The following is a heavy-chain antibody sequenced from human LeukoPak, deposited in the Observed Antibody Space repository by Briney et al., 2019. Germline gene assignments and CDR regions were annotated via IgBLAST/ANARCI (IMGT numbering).Heavy chain of an antibody. D-gene: IGHD2-15*01. J-gene: IGHJ4*02. CDR1: GFSFSNYA. V-gene: IGHV3-23*01. Sequence: GGSLRLSCAASGFSFSNYAMSWVRQAPGKGLEWVSGVTSGGGHIYYADFVKGRFTISRDDSKNTLFLQMNSLRAEDTAVYYCAKGGYCSGGSCYSGGVYWGQGTLVTVSS. CDR2: VTSGGGHI. CDR3: AKGGYCSGGSCYSGGVY.